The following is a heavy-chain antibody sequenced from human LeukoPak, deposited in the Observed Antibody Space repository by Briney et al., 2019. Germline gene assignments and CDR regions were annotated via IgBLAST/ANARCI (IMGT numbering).Heavy chain of an antibody. CDR2: IYHSGST. V-gene: IGHV4-30-2*01. Sequence: PSETPSLTCTVSGGSISSGGYYWSWIRQPPGKGLEWIGYIYHSGSTYYNPSLKSRVTISVDRSKNQFSLRLTSVTAADTAVYYCARERGMGATDYWGQGTLVTVSS. D-gene: IGHD1-26*01. CDR3: ARERGMGATDY. J-gene: IGHJ4*02. CDR1: GGSISSGGYY.